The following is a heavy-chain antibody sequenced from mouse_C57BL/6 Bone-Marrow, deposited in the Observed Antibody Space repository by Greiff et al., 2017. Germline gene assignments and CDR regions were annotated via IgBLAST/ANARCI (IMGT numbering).Heavy chain of an antibody. CDR1: EYEFPSLD. D-gene: IGHD1-1*01. CDR2: ITSDGGRT. J-gene: IGHJ4*01. V-gene: IGHV5-2*01. Sequence: EVQLVESGGGLVQPGESLQLSCESNEYEFPSLDMSWVRQTPEKRLELVAAITSDGGRTYYPDTMERRFIISRDNTKKTLYLQMSSLRSEDTALYYCARHSNYAMDYWGQGTSVTVSS. CDR3: ARHSNYAMDY.